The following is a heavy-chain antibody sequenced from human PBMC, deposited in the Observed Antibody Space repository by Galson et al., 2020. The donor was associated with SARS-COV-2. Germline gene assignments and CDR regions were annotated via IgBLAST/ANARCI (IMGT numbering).Heavy chain of an antibody. CDR1: GTSISGGSYS. D-gene: IGHD4-17*01. Sequence: SQTLSLTCAVSGTSISGGSYSWNWIRQPPGKGLEWIGYISHSGGTYYNPSLKSRVTISGDRSKNPFSLRLSSVTAADAAVYFCARLHYGEYAPEAFGIWGPGTRVTV. V-gene: IGHV4-30-2*01. CDR3: ARLHYGEYAPEAFGI. CDR2: ISHSGGT. J-gene: IGHJ3*02.